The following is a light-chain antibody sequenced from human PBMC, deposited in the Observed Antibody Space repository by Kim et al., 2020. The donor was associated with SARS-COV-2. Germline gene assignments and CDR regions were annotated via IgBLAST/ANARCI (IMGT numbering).Light chain of an antibody. CDR2: DNN. CDR1: SSNMGNNY. V-gene: IGLV1-51*01. J-gene: IGLJ2*01. CDR3: GTWDSSLSAVV. Sequence: GQKVTFSCSGSSSNMGNNYVSWYQQLPGTAPKLLIYDNNKRPSGIPDRFSGSKSGTSATLGITGLQTGDEADYYCGTWDSSLSAVVFGGGTQLTVL.